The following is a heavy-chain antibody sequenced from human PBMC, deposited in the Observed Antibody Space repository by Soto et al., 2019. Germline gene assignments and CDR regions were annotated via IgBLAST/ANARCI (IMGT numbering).Heavy chain of an antibody. J-gene: IGHJ6*02. V-gene: IGHV1-69*12. CDR1: GGTFSSFA. CDR3: ARDRVMRGNAYYYGMDV. CDR2: IVPMFAAP. Sequence: QVLLVQSGAEVKKPGSSVRVSCKTSGGTFSSFAISWVRLAPGQGLEWMGVIVPMFAAPTYAQKFQGRVSITADESXRSXYMELSRLRSDDTAVYYCARDRVMRGNAYYYGMDVWGQGTTVTVSS. D-gene: IGHD2-21*01.